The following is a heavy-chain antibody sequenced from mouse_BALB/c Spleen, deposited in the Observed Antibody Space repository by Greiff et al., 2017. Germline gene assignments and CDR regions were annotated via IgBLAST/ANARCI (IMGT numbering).Heavy chain of an antibody. CDR2: INPSNGGT. CDR3: TRGDYGSSYWYFDV. J-gene: IGHJ1*01. D-gene: IGHD1-1*01. Sequence: QVQLQQSGAELVKPGASVKLSCKASGYTFTSYYMYWVKQRPGQGLEWIGEINPSNGGTNFNEKFKSKATLTVDKSSSTAYMQLSSLTSEDSAVYYCTRGDYGSSYWYFDVWGAGTTVTVSS. V-gene: IGHV1S81*02. CDR1: GYTFTSYY.